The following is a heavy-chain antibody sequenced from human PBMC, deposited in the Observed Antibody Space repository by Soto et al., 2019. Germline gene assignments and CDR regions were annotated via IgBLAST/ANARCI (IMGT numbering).Heavy chain of an antibody. CDR1: GGSFSGYY. V-gene: IGHV4-34*01. J-gene: IGHJ4*02. Sequence: QVQLQQWGAGLLKPSETLSLTCAVYGGSFSGYYWSRIRQPPGKGLEWIGQINHSGSTNYNPALKSRVTISVDTSKNQSALKLSSVTAAATAVYYCARGPNRRAANRDYGGQGTLVTVSS. D-gene: IGHD6-25*01. CDR3: ARGPNRRAANRDY. CDR2: INHSGST.